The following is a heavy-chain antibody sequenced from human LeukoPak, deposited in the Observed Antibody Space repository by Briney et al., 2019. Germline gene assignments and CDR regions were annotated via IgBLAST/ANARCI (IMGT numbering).Heavy chain of an antibody. D-gene: IGHD3-22*01. CDR1: GFTFSSYA. CDR2: ISGSGGST. J-gene: IGHJ4*02. V-gene: IGHV3-23*01. Sequence: GGSLRLSCAASGFTFSSYAMSWVRQAPGKGLEWVSAISGSGGSTYYADSVKGRFTISRDNSKNTLYLQMNSLRAEDTAVYYCGSGYYYDSSGYLLRAFDYWGQGTLVTVSS. CDR3: GSGYYYDSSGYLLRAFDY.